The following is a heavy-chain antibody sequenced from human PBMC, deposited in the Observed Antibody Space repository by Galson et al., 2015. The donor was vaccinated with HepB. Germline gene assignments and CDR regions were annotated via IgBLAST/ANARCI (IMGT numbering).Heavy chain of an antibody. V-gene: IGHV3-23*01. Sequence: SLRLSCAASGFTFSSYAMSWVRQAPGKGLEWVSALSGGGVSTYYADSVKGRFTISRDSSHNTLYLQMNSLRAEDTAVYYCAKGQLDYFDYWGQGTLVTVSS. CDR2: LSGGGVST. CDR3: AKGQLDYFDY. D-gene: IGHD6-13*01. CDR1: GFTFSSYA. J-gene: IGHJ4*02.